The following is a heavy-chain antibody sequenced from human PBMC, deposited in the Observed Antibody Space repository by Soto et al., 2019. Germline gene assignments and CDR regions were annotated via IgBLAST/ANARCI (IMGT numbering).Heavy chain of an antibody. Sequence: ASVKVSCNASGYTFTSYGISWVRQAPGQGLEWMGWISAYNGNTNYAQKLQGRITMTTDTSTSTAYMELRSLRSDDTAVYYCAKDIVAASTTTFRPRGQGYGNDYWG. CDR3: AKDIVAASTTTFRPRGQGYGNDY. D-gene: IGHD5-18*01. CDR1: GYTFTSYG. V-gene: IGHV1-18*01. CDR2: ISAYNGNT. J-gene: IGHJ4*01.